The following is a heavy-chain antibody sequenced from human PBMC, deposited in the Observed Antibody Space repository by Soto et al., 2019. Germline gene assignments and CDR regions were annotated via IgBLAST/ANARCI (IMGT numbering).Heavy chain of an antibody. CDR2: ISGSGGST. CDR1: GFTFSSYA. Sequence: GGSLRLSCAASGFTFSSYAMSWVRQAPGKGLEWVSAISGSGGSTYYADSVKGRFTISRDNSKNTLYLQMNSLRAEDTAVYYCARDLPHYYYDSSGYYSHQDYWGQGTLVTVSS. V-gene: IGHV3-23*01. D-gene: IGHD3-22*01. J-gene: IGHJ4*02. CDR3: ARDLPHYYYDSSGYYSHQDY.